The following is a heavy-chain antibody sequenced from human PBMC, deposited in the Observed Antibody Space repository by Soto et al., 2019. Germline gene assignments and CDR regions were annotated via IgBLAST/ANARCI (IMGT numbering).Heavy chain of an antibody. CDR3: ARGGPYQPLPQKYTFDY. CDR1: GFTFSSYS. J-gene: IGHJ4*02. CDR2: ISSSSSTI. Sequence: GGSLRLSCAASGFTFSSYSMNWVRQAPGKGLEWVSYISSSSSTIYYADSVKGRFTISRDNAKNSLYLQMNSLRAEDTAVYYCARGGPYQPLPQKYTFDYWGQGTLVTVSS. V-gene: IGHV3-48*01. D-gene: IGHD2-2*01.